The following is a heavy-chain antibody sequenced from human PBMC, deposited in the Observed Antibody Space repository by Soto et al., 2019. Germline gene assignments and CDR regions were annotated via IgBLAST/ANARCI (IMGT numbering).Heavy chain of an antibody. Sequence: QVQLVESGGGVVQPGRSLRLSCAASGFTFSSYGMHWVRPAPGKGLEWVAVIWYDGSNKYYADSVKGRFTTSRDNSKNTLYLQMNSLRAEDTAVYYCAREGETVVYYYYGMDVWCQGTTVTVSS. CDR1: GFTFSSYG. D-gene: IGHD2-15*01. CDR3: AREGETVVYYYYGMDV. V-gene: IGHV3-33*01. CDR2: IWYDGSNK. J-gene: IGHJ6*02.